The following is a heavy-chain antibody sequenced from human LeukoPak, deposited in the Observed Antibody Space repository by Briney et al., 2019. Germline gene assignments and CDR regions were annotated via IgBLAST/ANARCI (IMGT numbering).Heavy chain of an antibody. V-gene: IGHV1-69*01. D-gene: IGHD3-22*01. CDR1: GGTFSSYA. CDR3: ARIKEPYYYDSSGYPLELFYGMDV. CDR2: IIPIFGTA. Sequence: SVKVSCKASGGTFSSYAISWVRQAPGQGLEWMGGIIPIFGTANYAQKFQGRVTITADESTSTAYMELSSLRSEDTAVYYCARIKEPYYYDSSGYPLELFYGMDVWGQGTTVTVSS. J-gene: IGHJ6*02.